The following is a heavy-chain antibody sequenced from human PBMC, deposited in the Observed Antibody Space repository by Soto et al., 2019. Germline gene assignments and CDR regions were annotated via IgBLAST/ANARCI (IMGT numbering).Heavy chain of an antibody. J-gene: IGHJ6*02. Sequence: ASVKVSCQASGYTFTSYGISWVRQAHGQGLEWMGWISAYNGNTNYAQKLQGRVTMTRDTSISTAYMELSRLRSDDTAVYYCARDLQEVVAATNYYYYGMDVWGQGTTVTVSS. CDR3: ARDLQEVVAATNYYYYGMDV. V-gene: IGHV1-18*01. CDR2: ISAYNGNT. D-gene: IGHD2-15*01. CDR1: GYTFTSYG.